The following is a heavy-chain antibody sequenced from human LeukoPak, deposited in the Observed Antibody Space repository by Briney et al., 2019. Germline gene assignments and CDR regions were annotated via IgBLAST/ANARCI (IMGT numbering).Heavy chain of an antibody. Sequence: ASVKVSCKASGYTFTSYDINWVRQATGQGLEWMGWMNPNSGNTGYAQKFQGRVTMTRNTSISTAYMELSSLRSEDTAVYYCARDRGVDYYGSGSAFDIWGQGTMVTVSS. CDR1: GYTFTSYD. J-gene: IGHJ3*02. V-gene: IGHV1-8*01. CDR2: MNPNSGNT. CDR3: ARDRGVDYYGSGSAFDI. D-gene: IGHD3-10*01.